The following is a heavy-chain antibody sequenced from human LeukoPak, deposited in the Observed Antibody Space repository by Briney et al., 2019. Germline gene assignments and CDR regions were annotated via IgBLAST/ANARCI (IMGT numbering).Heavy chain of an antibody. V-gene: IGHV4-30-4*01. CDR2: IYYSGST. CDR3: ARGGYYGSGSYFDY. CDR1: GGSISSGDYY. J-gene: IGHJ4*02. D-gene: IGHD3-10*01. Sequence: SQTLSLTCTVSGGSISSGDYYWRWIRQPPGKGLEWIGYIYYSGSTYYNPSLKSRVTISVDTSKNQFSLKLSSVTAADTAVYYCARGGYYGSGSYFDYWGQGTLVTVSS.